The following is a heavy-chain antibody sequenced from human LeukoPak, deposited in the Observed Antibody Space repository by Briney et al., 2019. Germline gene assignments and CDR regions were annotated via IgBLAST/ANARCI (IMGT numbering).Heavy chain of an antibody. CDR2: ISGYNGNT. Sequence: ASVKVSCKASGYTFTSYGISWVRQAPGQGLEWMGWISGYNGNTNYAQKFQGRVILTTDASTNTAFMELRSLRSDDTAVYFCARGPKEVPNWYILHWGQGALVTVSS. CDR3: ARGPKEVPNWYILH. D-gene: IGHD1-1*01. V-gene: IGHV1-18*01. J-gene: IGHJ4*02. CDR1: GYTFTSYG.